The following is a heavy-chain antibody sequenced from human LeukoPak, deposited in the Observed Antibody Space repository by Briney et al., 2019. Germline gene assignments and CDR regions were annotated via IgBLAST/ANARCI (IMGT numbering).Heavy chain of an antibody. CDR2: RNPNSGNT. Sequence: ASVKVSCKASGYTVTRYDINWVRQATGQGLEWMGWRNPNSGNTGYAQKFQGRVTITRNNYIRTAYMELSRLRSEDTAVYYCARAAGTFNFQNWGQGTMVTVSS. CDR1: GYTVTRYD. V-gene: IGHV1-8*03. D-gene: IGHD6-13*01. CDR3: ARAAGTFNFQN. J-gene: IGHJ1*01.